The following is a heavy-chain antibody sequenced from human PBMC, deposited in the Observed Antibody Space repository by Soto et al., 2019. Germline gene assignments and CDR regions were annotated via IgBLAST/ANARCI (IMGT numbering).Heavy chain of an antibody. CDR3: ARNYDSTAGGAFDI. D-gene: IGHD3-22*01. V-gene: IGHV1-3*01. Sequence: GASVKVSCKASGYTFTSYAMHWVRQAPGQRLGWMGWINAGNGNTKYSQKFQGRVTITRDTSASTAYMELSSLRSEDTAVYYCARNYDSTAGGAFDIWGQGTMVTVSS. CDR2: INAGNGNT. CDR1: GYTFTSYA. J-gene: IGHJ3*02.